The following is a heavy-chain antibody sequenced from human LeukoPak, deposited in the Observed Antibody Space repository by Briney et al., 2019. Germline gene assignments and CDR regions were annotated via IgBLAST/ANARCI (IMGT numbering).Heavy chain of an antibody. V-gene: IGHV4-59*01. CDR2: IYYSGST. D-gene: IGHD5-12*01. CDR3: ARRSGYSGYYYFDY. Sequence: SETLSLTCTVSGGSISSYYWSWIRQPPGKGLEWIGYIYYSGSTNYNPSLKSRATISVDTSKNQFSLKLSSVTAADTAVYYCARRSGYSGYYYFDYWGQGTLVTVSS. J-gene: IGHJ4*02. CDR1: GGSISSYY.